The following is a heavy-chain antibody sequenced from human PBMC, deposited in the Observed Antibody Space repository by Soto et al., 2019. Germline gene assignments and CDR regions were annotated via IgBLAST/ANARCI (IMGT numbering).Heavy chain of an antibody. J-gene: IGHJ3*02. CDR3: ASLTYYYDSSGSPDAFDI. V-gene: IGHV5-51*01. CDR2: IYPGDSDT. CDR1: GYSFTSYW. Sequence: PGESLKTPRNGSGYSFTSYWLGWVRQMPGKGLEWMGIIYPGDSDTRYSPSFQGQLTISAEKYISTAYLQWSSLKASDTAMYYCASLTYYYDSSGSPDAFDILGQGTMVTRLL. D-gene: IGHD3-22*01.